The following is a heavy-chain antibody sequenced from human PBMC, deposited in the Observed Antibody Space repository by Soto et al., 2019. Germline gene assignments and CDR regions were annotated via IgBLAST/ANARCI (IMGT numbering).Heavy chain of an antibody. Sequence: ASVKVSCKASGYTFTGYYMHWVRQAPGQGLEWMGWINPNSGGTNYAQKFRGWVTMTRDTSISTAYMELSRLRSDDTAVYYCARECSGGSCYGTGGDAFDIWGQGTMVTVSS. V-gene: IGHV1-2*04. D-gene: IGHD2-15*01. CDR3: ARECSGGSCYGTGGDAFDI. CDR1: GYTFTGYY. J-gene: IGHJ3*02. CDR2: INPNSGGT.